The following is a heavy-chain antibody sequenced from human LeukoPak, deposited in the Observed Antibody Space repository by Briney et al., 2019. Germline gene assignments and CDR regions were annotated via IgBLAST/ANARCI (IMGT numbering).Heavy chain of an antibody. CDR1: GYTFTSYY. CDR3: ARDCRYSSGHNRGGRREVNWFDP. J-gene: IGHJ5*02. V-gene: IGHV1-46*01. D-gene: IGHD6-19*01. Sequence: ASVKVSCKASGYTFTSYYMHWVRQAPGQGLEWMGIINPSGGSTSYAQKLQGRVTMTTDTSTSTAYMELRSLRSDDTAVYYCARDCRYSSGHNRGGRREVNWFDPWGQGTLVTVSS. CDR2: INPSGGST.